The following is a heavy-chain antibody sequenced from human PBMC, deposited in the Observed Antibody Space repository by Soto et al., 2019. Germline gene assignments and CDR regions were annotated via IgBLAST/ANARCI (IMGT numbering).Heavy chain of an antibody. D-gene: IGHD3-16*01. Sequence: ASVKVSCKAPRDTFTSYYLNWVRQAPGQGLEWMGVINPQGGSTKYAQKFQGRITMTRDXXXXXVXMXLXXXXADXTAIYYCARVRGGGPYYFDYWGQGTLVTVSS. V-gene: IGHV1-46*01. CDR2: INPQGGST. CDR3: ARVRGGGPYYFDY. J-gene: IGHJ4*02. CDR1: RDTFTSYY.